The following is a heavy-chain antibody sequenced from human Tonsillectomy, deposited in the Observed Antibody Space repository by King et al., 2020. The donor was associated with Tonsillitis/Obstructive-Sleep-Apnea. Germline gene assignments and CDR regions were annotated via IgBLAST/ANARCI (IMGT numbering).Heavy chain of an antibody. CDR2: ISSSGSTI. D-gene: IGHD6-13*01. J-gene: IGHJ4*02. V-gene: IGHV3-48*03. CDR1: GFTFSSYE. Sequence: VQLVESGGGLVQPGGSLRLSCAASGFTFSSYEMNWVRQAPGKGLEWVSYISSSGSTIYYADSVKGRFTISRDNAKNSLYLQMNSLRAEDTAVYYCAREEGSSWYYFDYWGQGTLVTASS. CDR3: AREEGSSWYYFDY.